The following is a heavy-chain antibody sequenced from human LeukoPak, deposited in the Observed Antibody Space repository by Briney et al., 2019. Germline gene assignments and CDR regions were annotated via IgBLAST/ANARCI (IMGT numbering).Heavy chain of an antibody. CDR3: ARELDGYCSSTSCYWGLLYYCYYGMDV. CDR1: GFTFSSYA. V-gene: IGHV3-30*04. D-gene: IGHD2-2*03. J-gene: IGHJ6*02. Sequence: QPGGSLRLSCAASGFTFSSYAMHWVRQAPGKGLEWVAVISYDGSNKYYADSVKGRFTISRDNSKNTLYLQMNSLRAEDTAVYYCARELDGYCSSTSCYWGLLYYCYYGMDVWGQGTTVTVSS. CDR2: ISYDGSNK.